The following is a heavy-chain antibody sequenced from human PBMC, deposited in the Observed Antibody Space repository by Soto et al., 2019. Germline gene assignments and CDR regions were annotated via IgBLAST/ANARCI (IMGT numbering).Heavy chain of an antibody. D-gene: IGHD2-21*02. CDR1: GYTFTGYY. CDR3: ARSLVYCGGDCYEKNWLDP. Sequence: ASVKVSCNASGYTFTGYYMHWVRQAPGQGLEWMGWINPNSGGTNYAQKFQGRVTMTRDTSISTAYMELSRLRSDDTAVYYCARSLVYCGGDCYEKNWLDPWGQGTLVTVST. V-gene: IGHV1-2*02. J-gene: IGHJ5*02. CDR2: INPNSGGT.